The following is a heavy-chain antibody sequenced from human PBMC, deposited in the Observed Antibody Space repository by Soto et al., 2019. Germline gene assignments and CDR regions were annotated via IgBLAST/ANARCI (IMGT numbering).Heavy chain of an antibody. CDR3: AATYTVATITIDY. D-gene: IGHD5-12*01. V-gene: IGHV1-24*01. J-gene: IGHJ4*02. Sequence: ASVKVSCKVSGFTLTELSIRWVRQAPGKGLEWMGGFDPEDGETIYAQKFQGRVTMTEDTSTDTAYMDLSSLRSEDTAVYYCAATYTVATITIDYWGQGTLVTVSS. CDR1: GFTLTELS. CDR2: FDPEDGET.